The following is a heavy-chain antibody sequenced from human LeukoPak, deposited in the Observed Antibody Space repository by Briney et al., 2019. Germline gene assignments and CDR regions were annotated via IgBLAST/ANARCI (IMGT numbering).Heavy chain of an antibody. Sequence: GGSLRLSCAAPGFTFSSYSMNWVRQAPGKGLVWVSRIKSDGGTNYADSVKGRFTISRDNAKKTVSLQMNSLRPEDTGVYYCARAPSEIGGYYPEYFRHWGQGTLVTVSS. D-gene: IGHD3-22*01. J-gene: IGHJ1*01. CDR1: GFTFSSYS. CDR3: ARAPSEIGGYYPEYFRH. CDR2: IKSDGGT. V-gene: IGHV3-74*01.